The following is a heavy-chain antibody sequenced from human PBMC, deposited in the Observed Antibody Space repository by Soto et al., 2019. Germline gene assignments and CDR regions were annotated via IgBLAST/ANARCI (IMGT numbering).Heavy chain of an antibody. J-gene: IGHJ5*02. V-gene: IGHV3-33*01. CDR1: GFTFSSYG. CDR2: IWYDGSNK. D-gene: IGHD3-10*01. CDR3: ARERVTMVRGVITAGWFAP. Sequence: QVQLVESGGGVVQPGRSLRLSCAASGFTFSSYGMHWVRQAPGKGLEWVAVIWYDGSNKYYADSVKGRFTISRDNSKNPLYLQRNSLRAEDTAVYYCARERVTMVRGVITAGWFAPWGQGTLVTVSS.